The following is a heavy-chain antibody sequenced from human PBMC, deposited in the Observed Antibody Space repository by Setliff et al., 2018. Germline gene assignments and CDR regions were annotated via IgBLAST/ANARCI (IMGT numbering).Heavy chain of an antibody. CDR2: ISGYNGKT. J-gene: IGHJ5*02. V-gene: IGHV1-18*01. CDR3: AREKGYYNSGSYKYWFDP. Sequence: GASVKVSCKASGYTFTNYGVSWVRQAPGQGLEWMGWISGYNGKTNYAQKVQGRVSMTTDESTSTAYMDLSSLTSDDTAIYYCAREKGYYNSGSYKYWFDPWGQGTLVTVSS. D-gene: IGHD3-10*01. CDR1: GYTFTNYG.